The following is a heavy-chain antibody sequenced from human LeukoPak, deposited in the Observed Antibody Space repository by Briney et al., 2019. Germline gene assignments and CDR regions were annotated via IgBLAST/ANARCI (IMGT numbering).Heavy chain of an antibody. CDR1: GFTFSSYA. CDR3: AKVRYIAAAGTDWFDP. CDR2: ISGSGGST. V-gene: IGHV3-23*01. J-gene: IGHJ5*02. Sequence: GGSLRLSCAASGFTFSSYAMSWVRQAPGKGLEWVSAISGSGGSTYYADSVKGRFTISRDNSKNTLYLQMDSLRAEDTAVYYCAKVRYIAAAGTDWFDPWGQGTLVTVSS. D-gene: IGHD6-13*01.